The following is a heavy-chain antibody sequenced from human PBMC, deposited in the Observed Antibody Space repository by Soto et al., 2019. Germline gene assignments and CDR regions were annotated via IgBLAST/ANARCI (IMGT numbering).Heavy chain of an antibody. J-gene: IGHJ6*02. CDR3: ARGGAARGDYYYYGMDV. D-gene: IGHD6-6*01. CDR1: GYTFTSYY. CDR2: INPSGGST. V-gene: IGHV1-46*01. Sequence: ASVKVSCKASGYTFTSYYMHWVRQAPGQGLEWMGIINPSGGSTSYAQKFQGRVTMTRDTSTSTVYMELSSLRSEDTAVYYCARGGAARGDYYYYGMDVWGQGTTVTVSS.